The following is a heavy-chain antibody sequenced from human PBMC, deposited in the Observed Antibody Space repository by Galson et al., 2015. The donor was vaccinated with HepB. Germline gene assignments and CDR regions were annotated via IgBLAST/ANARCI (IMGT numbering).Heavy chain of an antibody. V-gene: IGHV4-4*07. Sequence: IGRIYTSGSTNYNPSLKSRVTMSVDTSKNQFSLKLSSVTAADTAVYYCASTRRDYGDYGAWNYFDYWGQGTLVTVSS. D-gene: IGHD4-17*01. CDR2: IYTSGST. CDR3: ASTRRDYGDYGAWNYFDY. J-gene: IGHJ4*02.